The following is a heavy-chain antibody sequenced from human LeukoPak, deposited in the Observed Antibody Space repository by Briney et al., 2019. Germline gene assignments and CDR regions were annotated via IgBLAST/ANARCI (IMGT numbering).Heavy chain of an antibody. CDR1: GGSISSYY. CDR2: IYYSGST. D-gene: IGHD4-11*01. V-gene: IGHV4-59*08. CDR3: ARGIATVRYYGMDV. Sequence: SETLSLTCTVSGGSISSYYWSWIRQPPGRGLEWIGYIYYSGSTNYNPSLNSRVTISVDTSKNQFSLKLSSVTAADTAVYFCARGIATVRYYGMDVWGQGTTVTVSS. J-gene: IGHJ6*02.